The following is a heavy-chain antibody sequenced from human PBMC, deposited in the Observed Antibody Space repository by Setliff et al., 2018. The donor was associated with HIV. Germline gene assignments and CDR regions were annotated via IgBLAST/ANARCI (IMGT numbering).Heavy chain of an antibody. CDR2: ISYRSSYI. Sequence: GGSLRLSCTASGLAVRGNYMGWVRQAPGEGLEWISSISYRSSYIYYSDSVKGRFTISRDDAKNSLFLQVNSLRDEDTAVYYCARSQGIGNYYMDVWGTGTTVTVSS. J-gene: IGHJ6*03. V-gene: IGHV3-21*01. D-gene: IGHD2-15*01. CDR1: GLAVRGNY. CDR3: ARSQGIGNYYMDV.